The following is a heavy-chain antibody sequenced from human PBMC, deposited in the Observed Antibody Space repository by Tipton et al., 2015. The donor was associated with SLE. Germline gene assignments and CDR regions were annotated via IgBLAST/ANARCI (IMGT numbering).Heavy chain of an antibody. CDR1: GGSIISGFY. V-gene: IGHV4-61*01. D-gene: IGHD2-15*01. CDR3: AGAWQGYCSGGTCYVLDY. J-gene: IGHJ4*02. CDR2: TYPSGSS. Sequence: TLSLTCTVSGGSIISGFYWTWIRQPPGKGLEWVGYTYPSGSSYYNPSLKSRVTISLDTSKNQFSLKLRSVTAADTAVYYCAGAWQGYCSGGTCYVLDYWGQGTLVTVSS.